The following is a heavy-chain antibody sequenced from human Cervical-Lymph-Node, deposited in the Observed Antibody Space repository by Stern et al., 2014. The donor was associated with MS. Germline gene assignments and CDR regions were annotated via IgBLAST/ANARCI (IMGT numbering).Heavy chain of an antibody. D-gene: IGHD3-10*01. CDR2: IIPILVIR. CDR1: GGTFSTYA. Sequence: VQLVESGAEVKKPGSSVKVSCKASGGTFSTYAISWVRQAPGQGLEWMGRIIPILVIRNYAQKFQGRVTFTADKSTVTPYMDMSSMRSEDTAVYYCARERGSGSYVDYWGQGTLVTVSS. V-gene: IGHV1-69*09. J-gene: IGHJ4*02. CDR3: ARERGSGSYVDY.